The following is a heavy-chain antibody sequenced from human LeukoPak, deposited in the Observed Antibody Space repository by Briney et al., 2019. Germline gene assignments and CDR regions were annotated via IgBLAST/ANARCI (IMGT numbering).Heavy chain of an antibody. J-gene: IGHJ5*02. CDR3: AKGRGYYYT. V-gene: IGHV3-48*01. CDR2: ISSSSSTI. D-gene: IGHD3-22*01. Sequence: GGSLRLSCAASGFTFSSYSMNWVRQAPGKGLEWVSYISSSSSTIYYADSVKGRFTISRDNSKNTLYLQMNSLRAEDTAVYYCAKGRGYYYTWGQGTLVTVSS. CDR1: GFTFSSYS.